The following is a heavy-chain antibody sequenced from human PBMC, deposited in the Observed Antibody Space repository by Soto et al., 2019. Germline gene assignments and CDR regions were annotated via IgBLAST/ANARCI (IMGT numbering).Heavy chain of an antibody. CDR1: GFTFSSYS. J-gene: IGHJ4*02. Sequence: GGSLRLSCAASGFTFSSYSMNWVRQSPGKGLEWVSSISSSSSYIYYTDSVKGRFTISRDNARNSLYLQMNSLGAEDTAVYYCAITWLQFRVHVYWVKGTMVNVSS. CDR2: ISSSSSYI. V-gene: IGHV3-21*01. D-gene: IGHD5-12*01. CDR3: AITWLQFRVHVY.